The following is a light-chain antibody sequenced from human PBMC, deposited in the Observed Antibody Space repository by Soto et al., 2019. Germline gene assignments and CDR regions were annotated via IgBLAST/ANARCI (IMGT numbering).Light chain of an antibody. CDR2: GAS. CDR1: QSVSSSY. J-gene: IGKJ1*01. V-gene: IGKV3-20*01. Sequence: EIGFSQSACTLSLSPGERATLSCRASQSVSSSYLAWYQQKPGQAPRLLIYGASSRATGIPDRFSGSASGTDFTLTISRLEPEDFAVYYCQQYGSSGTFGQGTKVDIK. CDR3: QQYGSSGT.